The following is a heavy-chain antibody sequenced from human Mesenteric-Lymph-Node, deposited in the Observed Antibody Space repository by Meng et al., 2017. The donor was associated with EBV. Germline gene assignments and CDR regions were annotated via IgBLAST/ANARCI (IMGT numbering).Heavy chain of an antibody. Sequence: HLQVQEAGPGLVKPSGPPALPCTVSCASISSRSYFWGWIRQPPGKGLEWIGSIYYSGGTYYNPSLKSRVTMSVDTSKNQFSLKLSSVTAADTAVYYCARVVLAATVYFFDYWGQGTLVTVSS. CDR3: ARVVLAATVYFFDY. J-gene: IGHJ4*02. CDR2: IYYSGGT. CDR1: CASISSRSYF. D-gene: IGHD4-17*01. V-gene: IGHV4-39*01.